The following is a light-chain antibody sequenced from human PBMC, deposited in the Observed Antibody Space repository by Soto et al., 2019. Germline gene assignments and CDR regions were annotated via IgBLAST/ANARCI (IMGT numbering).Light chain of an antibody. Sequence: EIVLTQSPGTLSLSPGERATLSCRASQSVDSSYLAWYQQRPGQAPRLLIYVASNRATGIPDRFSGSGSGTDFTLTISSLEPEDSAVYYCQQRSNWPIFTFGPGTKV. CDR2: VAS. CDR3: QQRSNWPIFT. J-gene: IGKJ3*01. CDR1: QSVDSSY. V-gene: IGKV3D-20*02.